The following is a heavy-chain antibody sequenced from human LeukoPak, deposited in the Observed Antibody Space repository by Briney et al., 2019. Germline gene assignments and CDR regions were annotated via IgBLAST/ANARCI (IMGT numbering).Heavy chain of an antibody. CDR1: GGSVSSGYYY. CDR3: ARDRGWEVFDY. CDR2: MYYSGTT. Sequence: TSETLSLTCTVSGGSVSSGYYYWSWIRQSPGRGLEWIGNMYYSGTTNYNPSLKSRVTISRDTSKSHFSLNLSSVTSLDTALYYCARDRGWEVFDYWGQGILVTVSS. V-gene: IGHV4-61*01. D-gene: IGHD1-26*01. J-gene: IGHJ4*02.